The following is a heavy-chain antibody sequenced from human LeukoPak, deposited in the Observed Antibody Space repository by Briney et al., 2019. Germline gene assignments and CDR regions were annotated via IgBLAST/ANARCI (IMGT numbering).Heavy chain of an antibody. Sequence: SETLSLTCAVYGGSFSGYYWSWIRQPPGKGLEWIGEINHSGSTNYNPSLKSRVIISVDTSKNQFSLKLSSVTAADTAVYYCARGSTSGHWGQGTLVTVSS. CDR2: INHSGST. CDR3: ARGSTSGH. J-gene: IGHJ4*02. D-gene: IGHD3-10*01. V-gene: IGHV4-34*01. CDR1: GGSFSGYY.